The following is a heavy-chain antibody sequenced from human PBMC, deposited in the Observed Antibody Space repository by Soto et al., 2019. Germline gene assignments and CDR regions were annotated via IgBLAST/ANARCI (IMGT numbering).Heavy chain of an antibody. Sequence: GGSLRLSCAASGFTFGSYWMHWVRQAPGNGLVWLSRINSDGSSATYADSVKVRFTISRDKAKSTLYLQMNSLRAEDTAMYYCAIAPRYGMDVWGQGITVTVSS. CDR3: AIAPRYGMDV. CDR2: INSDGSSA. V-gene: IGHV3-74*01. CDR1: GFTFGSYW. J-gene: IGHJ6*02.